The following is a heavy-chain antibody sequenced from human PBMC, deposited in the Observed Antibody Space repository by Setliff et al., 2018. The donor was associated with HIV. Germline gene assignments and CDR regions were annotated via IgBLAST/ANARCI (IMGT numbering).Heavy chain of an antibody. J-gene: IGHJ4*02. V-gene: IGHV1-58*01. CDR3: AAPGYSSSWYYFDY. D-gene: IGHD6-13*01. Sequence: SVKVSCKASGFTFTSSAVQWVRQARGQRLEWIGWIVVGSGNTNYARKFQERVTITRDMSTSTAYMELSSLRSEDTAVYYCAAPGYSSSWYYFDYWGQGTLVTVSS. CDR2: IVVGSGNT. CDR1: GFTFTSSA.